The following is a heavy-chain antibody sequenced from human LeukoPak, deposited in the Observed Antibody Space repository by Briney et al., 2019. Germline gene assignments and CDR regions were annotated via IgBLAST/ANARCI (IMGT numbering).Heavy chain of an antibody. J-gene: IGHJ3*02. D-gene: IGHD4-23*01. CDR3: ARSYGGHSVCDAFDI. Sequence: TPSETLSLTCAVPGDSISRSLYYWGWIRQPPGKGLEWIGTIYYSGSTYYNPSLKSRVTISVDASKNQFSLKLTSVTAADTAVYYCARSYGGHSVCDAFDIWGQGTMVTVSS. CDR1: GDSISRSLYY. CDR2: IYYSGST. V-gene: IGHV4-39*01.